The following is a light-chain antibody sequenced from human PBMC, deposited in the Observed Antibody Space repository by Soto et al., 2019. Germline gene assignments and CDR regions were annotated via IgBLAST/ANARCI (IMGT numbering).Light chain of an antibody. CDR1: QSINTN. CDR2: HAS. V-gene: IGKV3-15*01. J-gene: IGKJ4*01. CDR3: QQYTVWPFT. Sequence: EIVMTQSPARLCLSPGERATLACRASQSINTNLAWYQQSPGRAPRLFIYHASTRATGIPDRFSGSGSGTEFTLTISSLQSEDFAVYYCQQYTVWPFTFGGGTKVDI.